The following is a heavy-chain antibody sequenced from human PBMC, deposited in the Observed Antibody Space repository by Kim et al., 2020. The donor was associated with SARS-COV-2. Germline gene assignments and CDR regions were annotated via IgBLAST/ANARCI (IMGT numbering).Heavy chain of an antibody. CDR3: ARDGGDYYGSGSYYNNDFDD. CDR1: GFTFSDYY. V-gene: IGHV3-11*01. D-gene: IGHD3-10*01. CDR2: ISSSGSTI. Sequence: GGSLRLSCAASGFTFSDYYMSWIRQAPGKGLEWVSYISSSGSTIYYADSVKGRFTISRDNAKNSLYLQMNSLRAEDTAVYYCARDGGDYYGSGSYYNNDFDDWGQGTLVTVSS. J-gene: IGHJ4*02.